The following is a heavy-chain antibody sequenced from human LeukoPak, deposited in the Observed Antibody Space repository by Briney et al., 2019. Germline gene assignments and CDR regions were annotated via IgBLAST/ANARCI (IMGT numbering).Heavy chain of an antibody. CDR2: IYTSGST. V-gene: IGHV4-4*09. CDR1: GGSFSGYY. Sequence: PSETLSLTCAVYGGSFSGYYWSWIRQPPGKGLEWIGYIYTSGSTNYNPSLKSRVTISVDTSKNQFSLKLSSVTAADTAVYYCARHVAYSSGWYVAFDYWGQGTLVAVSS. D-gene: IGHD6-19*01. CDR3: ARHVAYSSGWYVAFDY. J-gene: IGHJ4*02.